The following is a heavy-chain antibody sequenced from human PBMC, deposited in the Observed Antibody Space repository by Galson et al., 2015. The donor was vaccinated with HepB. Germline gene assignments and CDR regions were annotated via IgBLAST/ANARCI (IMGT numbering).Heavy chain of an antibody. J-gene: IGHJ1*01. V-gene: IGHV1-18*04. CDR2: INPYNGNT. D-gene: IGHD3-10*01. CDR3: ARGPWFGELTGILVIQH. Sequence: SVKVSCKASGYTFTSYGISWVRQAPGQGLEWVGWINPYNGNTNYAQKLQGRVTMTTDTSTSTAYMELRSLRSDDTAVYYCARGPWFGELTGILVIQHWGQGTRVTVSS. CDR1: GYTFTSYG.